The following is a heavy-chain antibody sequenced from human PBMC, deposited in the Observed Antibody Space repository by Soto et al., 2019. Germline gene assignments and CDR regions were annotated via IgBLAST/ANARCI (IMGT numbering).Heavy chain of an antibody. V-gene: IGHV4-59*01. D-gene: IGHD3-16*01. Sequence: SETLSLTCTVSGDSISGYYWNWIRQPPGKGLEWIGFIYYSGNTNYNPSLKSRVTISVDTSRNEFSLKLRSVTAADTAMYYCARLWQPYYYYGMDVWGQGTTVTVSS. CDR3: ARLWQPYYYYGMDV. CDR1: GDSISGYY. CDR2: IYYSGNT. J-gene: IGHJ6*02.